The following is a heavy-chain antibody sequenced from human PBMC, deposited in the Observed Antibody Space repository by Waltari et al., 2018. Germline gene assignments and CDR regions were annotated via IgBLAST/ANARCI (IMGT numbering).Heavy chain of an antibody. CDR3: ARGQNSYYYYGMDV. Sequence: QVQLQESGPGLVKPSETLSLTCTVSGGSISSHYWSWIRQPPGKGLEWIGYIYYSGSTNYNPSLKSRVTISVDTSKNQFSLKLSSLRSEDTAVYYCARGQNSYYYYGMDVWGQGTTVTVSS. CDR2: IYYSGST. CDR1: GGSISSHY. J-gene: IGHJ6*02. V-gene: IGHV4-59*11.